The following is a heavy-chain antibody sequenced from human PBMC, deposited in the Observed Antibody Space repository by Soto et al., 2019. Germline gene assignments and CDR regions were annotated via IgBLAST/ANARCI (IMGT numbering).Heavy chain of an antibody. D-gene: IGHD1-26*01. Sequence: PSETLSLTCTVSGGSISSSSYYWGWIRQPPGKGLEWIGSIYYSGSTYYNPSLKSRVTISVDTSKNQLSLKLSSVTAADTAVYYCARLQVSGVGATTRYYGMDVWGQGTTVTVSS. CDR3: ARLQVSGVGATTRYYGMDV. CDR2: IYYSGST. J-gene: IGHJ6*02. CDR1: GGSISSSSYY. V-gene: IGHV4-39*01.